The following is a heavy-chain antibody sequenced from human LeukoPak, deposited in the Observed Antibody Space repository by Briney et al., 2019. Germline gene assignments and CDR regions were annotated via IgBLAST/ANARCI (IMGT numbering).Heavy chain of an antibody. Sequence: GGSLRLSCTASGFSFRYYTLSWFRQAPGQGLEWVGFIRNQGYGGTTQYAASVEGRFTISRDDSKSIAYLQMNSLKGEDTAVYYCARVRLRDRETSYYYGMDVWGQGTTVTVSS. D-gene: IGHD5-12*01. CDR2: IRNQGYGGTT. CDR1: GFSFRYYT. CDR3: ARVRLRDRETSYYYGMDV. J-gene: IGHJ6*02. V-gene: IGHV3-49*03.